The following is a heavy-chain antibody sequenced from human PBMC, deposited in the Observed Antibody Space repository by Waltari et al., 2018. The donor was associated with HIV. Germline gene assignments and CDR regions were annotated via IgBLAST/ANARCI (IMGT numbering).Heavy chain of an antibody. CDR1: GFTFSSYS. CDR3: ARSTDYYDSELLPGWFDY. J-gene: IGHJ4*02. V-gene: IGHV3-48*02. Sequence: VESGGGLVQPGGSLRLSCAASGFTFSSYSMTWVRQAPGKGLEWVSYISSSSSTIYYADSVKGRFTISRDNAKNSLYLQMNSLRDEDTAVYYCARSTDYYDSELLPGWFDYWGQGTLVTVSS. CDR2: ISSSSSTI. D-gene: IGHD3-22*01.